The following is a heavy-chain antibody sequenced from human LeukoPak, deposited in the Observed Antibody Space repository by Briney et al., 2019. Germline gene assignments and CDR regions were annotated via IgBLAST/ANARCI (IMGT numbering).Heavy chain of an antibody. Sequence: SETLSLTCTVSGGSISSYYWSWIRQPPGKGLEWIGYIYYSGSTNYNPSLKSRVTISVDTSKNQFSLKLSSVTAADTAVYYCARLDSSGYYYFDYWGQGTLVTVSS. CDR3: ARLDSSGYYYFDY. D-gene: IGHD3-22*01. CDR1: GGSISSYY. J-gene: IGHJ4*02. V-gene: IGHV4-59*01. CDR2: IYYSGST.